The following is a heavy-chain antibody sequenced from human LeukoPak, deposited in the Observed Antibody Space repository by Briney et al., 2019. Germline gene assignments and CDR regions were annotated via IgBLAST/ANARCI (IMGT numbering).Heavy chain of an antibody. CDR2: IGISSGNT. Sequence: GGSLRLSCAASGFNFIDYSMNWVRQAPGKGLEWISYIGISSGNTKYADSVRGRFTISRDKARNSLYLQMNSLRVEDTAVYYCARDHRYAFDNWGHGTLVTVSS. V-gene: IGHV3-48*01. CDR3: ARDHRYAFDN. J-gene: IGHJ4*01. D-gene: IGHD5-12*01. CDR1: GFNFIDYS.